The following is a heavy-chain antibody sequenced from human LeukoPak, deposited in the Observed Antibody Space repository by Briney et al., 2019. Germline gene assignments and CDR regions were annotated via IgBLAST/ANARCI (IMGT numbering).Heavy chain of an antibody. CDR3: ARDSYCSSTSCLYYYMDV. Sequence: ASVKVSCKASGYPFTGYYMHWVRQAPGQGLEWMAWINPNSGGTNYAQKFQGRVTMTRDTSISTAYMELSRLRSDDTAVYYCARDSYCSSTSCLYYYMDVWGKGTTVTVSS. CDR2: INPNSGGT. D-gene: IGHD2-2*01. V-gene: IGHV1-2*02. CDR1: GYPFTGYY. J-gene: IGHJ6*03.